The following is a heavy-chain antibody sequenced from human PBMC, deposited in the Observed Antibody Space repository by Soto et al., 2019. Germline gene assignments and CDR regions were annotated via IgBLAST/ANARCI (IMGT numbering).Heavy chain of an antibody. V-gene: IGHV4-31*03. Sequence: QVQLQESGPGLVKPSQTLSITCTVTGGSMTSGDQYWTWSRNRTVEGLEWFGYINHRGSLNYNPSLKSRVSMSVDTSKNQFPLNLSSVSAADTAVYYCARELPQRQGRNMDVWGQGTTVTVSS. CDR1: GGSMTSGDQY. D-gene: IGHD1-1*01. CDR2: INHRGSL. CDR3: ARELPQRQGRNMDV. J-gene: IGHJ6*02.